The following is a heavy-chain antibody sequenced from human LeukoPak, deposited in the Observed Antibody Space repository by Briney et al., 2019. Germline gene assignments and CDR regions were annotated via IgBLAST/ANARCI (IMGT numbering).Heavy chain of an antibody. Sequence: GGSLRLSCAASGFTFSSYAMSWVRQAPGKGLEWVSAISGSGGSTYYADSVKGRFTISRDNSKNTLFLQMNSLRDEDTAVYYCASSRTGRPALSHVPYWGQGTLVTVSS. V-gene: IGHV3-23*01. J-gene: IGHJ4*02. D-gene: IGHD3-10*01. CDR1: GFTFSSYA. CDR2: ISGSGGST. CDR3: ASSRTGRPALSHVPY.